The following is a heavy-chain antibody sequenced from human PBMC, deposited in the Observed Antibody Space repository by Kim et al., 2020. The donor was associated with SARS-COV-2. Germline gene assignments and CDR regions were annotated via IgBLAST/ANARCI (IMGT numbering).Heavy chain of an antibody. V-gene: IGHV4-39*07. CDR1: GGSISSSSYY. J-gene: IGHJ5*02. D-gene: IGHD2-2*01. CDR3: ARDRRYCSSTSCPSRFDP. CDR2: IYYSGST. Sequence: SETLSLTCTVSGGSISSSSYYWGWIRQPPGKGLEWLGIIYYSGSTYYNPSLKSRVTISLDTSKNQFSLKLSSVTAADTAVYYCARDRRYCSSTSCPSRFDPWGQGTLVTVSS.